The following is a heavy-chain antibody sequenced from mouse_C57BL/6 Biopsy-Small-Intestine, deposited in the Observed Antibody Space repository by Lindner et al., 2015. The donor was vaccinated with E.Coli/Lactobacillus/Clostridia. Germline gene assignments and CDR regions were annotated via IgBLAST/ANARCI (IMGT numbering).Heavy chain of an antibody. CDR3: ARSEGYGNYWYFDV. CDR1: GNAFSSYW. J-gene: IGHJ1*03. V-gene: IGHV1-80*01. Sequence: VQLQESGAELVKPGASVKISCKASGNAFSSYWMNWVKQRPVKGLEWIGEIYPRSGNTYYNEKFKGKATLTADKSSSTAYMQFSSLTSEDSAIYYCARSEGYGNYWYFDVWGTGTTVTVSS. CDR2: IYPRSGNT. D-gene: IGHD2-1*01.